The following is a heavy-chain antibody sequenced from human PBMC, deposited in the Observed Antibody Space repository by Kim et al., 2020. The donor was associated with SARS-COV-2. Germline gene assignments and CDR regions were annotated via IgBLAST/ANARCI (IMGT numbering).Heavy chain of an antibody. V-gene: IGHV3-30-3*01. CDR2: ISYDGSNK. Sequence: GGSLRLSCAASGFTFSSYAMHWVRQAPGKGLEWVAVISYDGSNKYYADSVKGRFTISRDNSKNTLYLQMNSLRAEDTAVYYCARDKEWGYCSGGSCYEAITYYFDYWGQGTLVTVSS. D-gene: IGHD2-15*01. CDR1: GFTFSSYA. CDR3: ARDKEWGYCSGGSCYEAITYYFDY. J-gene: IGHJ4*02.